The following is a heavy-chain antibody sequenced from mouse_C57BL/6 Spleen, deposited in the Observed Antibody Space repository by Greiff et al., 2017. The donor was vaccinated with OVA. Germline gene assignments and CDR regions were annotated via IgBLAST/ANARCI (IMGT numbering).Heavy chain of an antibody. Sequence: EVHLVESGPELVKPGASVKISCKASGYSFTGYYMNWVKQSPEKSLEWIGEINPSTGGTTYNQKFKAKATLTVDKSSSTAYMQLKSLTSEDSAVYYCARRLLRGYAMDYWGQGTSVTVSS. CDR2: INPSTGGT. D-gene: IGHD1-1*01. J-gene: IGHJ4*01. V-gene: IGHV1-42*01. CDR3: ARRLLRGYAMDY. CDR1: GYSFTGYY.